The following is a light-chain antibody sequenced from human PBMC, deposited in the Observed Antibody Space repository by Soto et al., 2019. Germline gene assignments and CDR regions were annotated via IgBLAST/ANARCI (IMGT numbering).Light chain of an antibody. J-gene: IGKJ4*01. CDR3: QQYNSWLT. Sequence: VVMTQTPATLSVSPGGRVTLSCRASQSVSYHVAWYQQKPGQTPRLVIYDASIRASGIPARFSGSGSGTEFSLIISSLQSEDFAIYYCQQYNSWLTFGGGTRVDIK. V-gene: IGKV3-15*01. CDR1: QSVSYH. CDR2: DAS.